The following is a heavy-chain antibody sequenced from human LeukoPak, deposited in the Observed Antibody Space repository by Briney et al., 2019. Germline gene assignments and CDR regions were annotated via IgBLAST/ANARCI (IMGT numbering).Heavy chain of an antibody. Sequence: PGRSLRLSCAASGFTFDDYAMHWVRQAPGKGLEWVAVISYDGSNKYYADSVKGRFTISRDNSKNTLYLQMNSLRAEDTAVYYCAKDPGDGYNYPAGWGQGTLVTVSS. CDR2: ISYDGSNK. CDR1: GFTFDDYA. J-gene: IGHJ4*02. D-gene: IGHD5-24*01. CDR3: AKDPGDGYNYPAG. V-gene: IGHV3-30*18.